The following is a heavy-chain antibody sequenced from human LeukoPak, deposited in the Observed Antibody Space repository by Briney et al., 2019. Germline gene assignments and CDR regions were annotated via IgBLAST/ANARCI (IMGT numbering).Heavy chain of an antibody. D-gene: IGHD3-16*01. CDR2: IYDSGST. CDR3: ARGGVLKSVDY. V-gene: IGHV4-59*11. Sequence: PSETLSLTCTVSDGYLGSHYWTWIRQPPEKGLEWIGYIYDSGSTYYHPSLKSRVTISVDTSKNQFSLRLSSVTAADTAVYYCARGGVLKSVDYWGQGTLVTVSS. J-gene: IGHJ4*02. CDR1: DGYLGSHY.